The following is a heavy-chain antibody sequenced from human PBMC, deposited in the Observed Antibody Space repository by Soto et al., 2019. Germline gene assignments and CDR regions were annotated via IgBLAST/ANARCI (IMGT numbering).Heavy chain of an antibody. Sequence: EVQLLESGGGLVQPGGSLRLSCAASGFTFSSYAMSWVRQAPGKGLEWVSAISGSGGSTYYADSVKGRFTISRDNSKNTLYLQMNSLRAEDTAVYYCAVRTFSEGYYFDSWGQGTLVTVSS. V-gene: IGHV3-23*01. CDR1: GFTFSSYA. D-gene: IGHD1-7*01. J-gene: IGHJ4*02. CDR3: AVRTFSEGYYFDS. CDR2: ISGSGGST.